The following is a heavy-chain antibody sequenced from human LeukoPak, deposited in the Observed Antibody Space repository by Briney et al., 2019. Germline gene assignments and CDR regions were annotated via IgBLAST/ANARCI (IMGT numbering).Heavy chain of an antibody. CDR3: AKDPVPYGGNSM. D-gene: IGHD4-23*01. Sequence: GGSLRLSCAASGFTFSSYAMSWVRQAPGKGLEWVSAISGSGGSTYYADSVKGRFTISRDNSKNTLCLQMNSLRAEDTAVYYCAKDPVPYGGNSMWGQGTLVTVSS. V-gene: IGHV3-23*01. CDR2: ISGSGGST. J-gene: IGHJ4*02. CDR1: GFTFSSYA.